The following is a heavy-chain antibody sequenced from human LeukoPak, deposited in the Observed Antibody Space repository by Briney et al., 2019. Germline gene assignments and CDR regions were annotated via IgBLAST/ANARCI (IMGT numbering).Heavy chain of an antibody. Sequence: ASVKVSCKASGYNLISYGIIWVRQAPGQGLEWMGWISAYNVNTNYAQKFQGRVIMTTDTSTSTAYMELRSLKSDDTAVYFCARPYDTSGYYNYYLDYWSQGTLVTVSS. CDR2: ISAYNVNT. D-gene: IGHD3-22*01. J-gene: IGHJ4*02. CDR1: GYNLISYG. CDR3: ARPYDTSGYYNYYLDY. V-gene: IGHV1-18*01.